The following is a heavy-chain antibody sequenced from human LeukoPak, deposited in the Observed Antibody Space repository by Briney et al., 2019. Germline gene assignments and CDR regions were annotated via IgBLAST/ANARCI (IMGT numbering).Heavy chain of an antibody. J-gene: IGHJ6*03. V-gene: IGHV3-30*19. CDR2: ISYDGSNK. CDR3: ARTSQYYYYYMDV. CDR1: GFTFSSYG. Sequence: PGGSLRLSCAASGFTFSSYGMHGVRQAPGKGLEWVAVISYDGSNKYYADSVKGRFTISRDNSKSTLYLQMNSLGAEDTAVYYCARTSQYYYYYMDVWGKGTTVTVSS.